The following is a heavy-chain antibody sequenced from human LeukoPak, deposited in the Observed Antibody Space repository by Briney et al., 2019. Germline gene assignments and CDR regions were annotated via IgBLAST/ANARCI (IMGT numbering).Heavy chain of an antibody. Sequence: ASVKVSCKASGYTFTGYYMHRVRQAPGQGLEWMGWINPNSGGTNYAQKFQGRVTMTRDTSISTAYMELSRLRSDDTAVYYCARDGAYYDILTDYYTWGQGTLVTVSS. V-gene: IGHV1-2*02. CDR2: INPNSGGT. J-gene: IGHJ4*02. CDR3: ARDGAYYDILTDYYT. D-gene: IGHD3-9*01. CDR1: GYTFTGYY.